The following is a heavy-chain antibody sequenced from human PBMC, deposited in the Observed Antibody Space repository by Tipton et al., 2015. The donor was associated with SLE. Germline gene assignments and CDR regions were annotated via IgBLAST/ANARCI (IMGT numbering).Heavy chain of an antibody. J-gene: IGHJ1*01. CDR3: ARDGGVGDYGDDLAEFFQH. Sequence: TLSLTCTVSGGSISSENYYWGWIRQPPGKGLEWIGSIHYSGSTYDNPSFKSRVTMSVDTSKNQFSLGLSSVSAADTAVYYCARDGGVGDYGDDLAEFFQHWGQGTLVAVSS. CDR1: GGSISSENYY. D-gene: IGHD4-17*01. CDR2: IHYSGST. V-gene: IGHV4-39*07.